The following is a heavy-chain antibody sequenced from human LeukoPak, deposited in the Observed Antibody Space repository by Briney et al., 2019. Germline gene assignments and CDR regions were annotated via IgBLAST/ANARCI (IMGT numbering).Heavy chain of an antibody. V-gene: IGHV3-53*01. CDR3: ARGPGSGWPLDR. CDR2: MYAGGTT. D-gene: IGHD6-19*01. Sequence: PGGSVRLSCAASGVIVSRNFMSWVRQAPGKGLQWVAIMYAGGTTDYSESVRGRFHISRDTSNNTLSLQMNSLRAEDTAVYYCARGPGSGWPLDRWGQGTLVTVSS. J-gene: IGHJ5*02. CDR1: GVIVSRNF.